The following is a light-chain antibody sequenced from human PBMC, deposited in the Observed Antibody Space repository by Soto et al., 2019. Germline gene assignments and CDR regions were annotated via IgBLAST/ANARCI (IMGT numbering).Light chain of an antibody. CDR2: GAS. CDR1: QSVSSSF. CDR3: QQYGSSPLT. J-gene: IGKJ4*01. V-gene: IGKV3-20*01. Sequence: EIVLTQSPGTLSLSPGERATLSCRASQSVSSSFLAWYQQKPGQAPRRLIYGASSRATDIPDRFSGSGSGTDFTLTISRLEPEDVAVYYCQQYGSSPLTFGGGTKVEIK.